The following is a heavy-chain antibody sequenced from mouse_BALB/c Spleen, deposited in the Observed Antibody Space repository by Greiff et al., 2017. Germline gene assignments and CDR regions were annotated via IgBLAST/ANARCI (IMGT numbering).Heavy chain of an antibody. D-gene: IGHD1-1*01. Sequence: VQLQQSGAELVRPGTSVKVSCKASGYAFTNYLIEWVKQRPGQGLEWIGVINPGSGGTNYNEKFKGKATLTADKSSSTAYMQLSSLTSDDSAVYFCTITTVVAFDYWGQGTTLTVSS. CDR3: TITTVVAFDY. J-gene: IGHJ2*01. CDR2: INPGSGGT. CDR1: GYAFTNYL. V-gene: IGHV1-54*01.